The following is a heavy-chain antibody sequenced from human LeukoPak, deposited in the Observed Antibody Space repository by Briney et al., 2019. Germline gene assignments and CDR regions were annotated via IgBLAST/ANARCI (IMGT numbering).Heavy chain of an antibody. CDR2: IYHSGST. V-gene: IGHV4-38-2*01. CDR1: GDSISSGYD. J-gene: IGHJ5*02. D-gene: IGHD2-2*01. Sequence: SETLSLTCAVPGDSISSGYDWGWTRQPPGKGLEWIGSIYHSGSTYYNPSLKSPVTISVDTTKNQFSLKLSSVTAAEPGVYYCARHEVVPAAMEGFDPWGQGTLVTVSS. CDR3: ARHEVVPAAMEGFDP.